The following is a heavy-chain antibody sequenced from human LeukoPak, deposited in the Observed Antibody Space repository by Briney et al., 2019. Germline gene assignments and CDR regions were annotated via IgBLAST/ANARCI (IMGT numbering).Heavy chain of an antibody. J-gene: IGHJ4*02. Sequence: ASVTVSCKASGYTFTSYVVHWVRQTPGQRLEWMGWINAGNGDTKYSQNFQGRVTITRDASASIVYMEVSSLRSEDTTEYYCARAPRSGWYWDYWGQGTLVTVSS. CDR1: GYTFTSYV. CDR2: INAGNGDT. CDR3: ARAPRSGWYWDY. D-gene: IGHD6-19*01. V-gene: IGHV1-3*01.